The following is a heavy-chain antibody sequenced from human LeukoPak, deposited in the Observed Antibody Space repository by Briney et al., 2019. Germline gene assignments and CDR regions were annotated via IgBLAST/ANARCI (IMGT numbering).Heavy chain of an antibody. D-gene: IGHD3-9*01. CDR2: IYSSENT. CDR3: ARYHQGFDDY. Sequence: SETLSLTCTVSGDSLWSYYWTWIRQPPGKGPEWIGYIYSSENTNYNPSLKSRVTMSIVTSKNQFSLRLSSVTAADTAVYYCARYHQGFDDYWGQGTLVTVSS. V-gene: IGHV4-59*12. CDR1: GDSLWSYY. J-gene: IGHJ4*02.